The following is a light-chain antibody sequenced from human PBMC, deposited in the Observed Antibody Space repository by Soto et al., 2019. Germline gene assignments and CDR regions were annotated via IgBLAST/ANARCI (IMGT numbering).Light chain of an antibody. CDR1: KNDIGVYDF. Sequence: QSALTQPHSASGSPGHSVTISCTGTKNDIGVYDFVSWYQHHPGKAPRLIIYEVVQRPSGVPDRFSGSKSGNTASLTVSGLQAEDEADYYCSSYAGSSNVFGTGTKVTVL. CDR3: SSYAGSSNV. CDR2: EVV. V-gene: IGLV2-8*01. J-gene: IGLJ1*01.